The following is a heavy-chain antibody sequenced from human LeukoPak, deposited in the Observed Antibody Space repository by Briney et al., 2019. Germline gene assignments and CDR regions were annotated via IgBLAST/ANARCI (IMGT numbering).Heavy chain of an antibody. CDR1: GGTFSSYA. J-gene: IGHJ4*02. CDR3: ARSPGDYDFWSDFDY. Sequence: ASVKFSCKASGGTFSSYAISWVRRAPGQGLEWMGGIIPIFGTANYAQKFQGRVTITTDESTSTAYMELSSLRSEDKAVYYCARSPGDYDFWSDFDYWGQGTLVTVSS. V-gene: IGHV1-69*05. CDR2: IIPIFGTA. D-gene: IGHD3-3*01.